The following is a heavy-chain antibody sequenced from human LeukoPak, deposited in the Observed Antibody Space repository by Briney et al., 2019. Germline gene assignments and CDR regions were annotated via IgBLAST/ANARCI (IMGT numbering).Heavy chain of an antibody. CDR2: ISGSGGST. Sequence: PGGSLRLFCAASGFTFSSYAMSWVRQAPGKGLEWVSAISGSGGSTYYADSVKGRFTISRDNSKNTLYLQMNSLRAEDTAVYYCAKDPGALDMVRGVSYYYYGMDVWGKGTTVTVSS. CDR1: GFTFSSYA. V-gene: IGHV3-23*01. CDR3: AKDPGALDMVRGVSYYYYGMDV. J-gene: IGHJ6*04. D-gene: IGHD3-10*01.